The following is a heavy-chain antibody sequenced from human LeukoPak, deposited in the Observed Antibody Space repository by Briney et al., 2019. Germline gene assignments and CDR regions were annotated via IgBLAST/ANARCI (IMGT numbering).Heavy chain of an antibody. V-gene: IGHV4-39*01. J-gene: IGHJ3*02. CDR2: IYYSGST. CDR1: GGSISSSSYY. D-gene: IGHD3-22*01. Sequence: SETLSLTCTVSGGSISSSSYYWGWIRQPPGKGLEWIGSIYYSGSTYYNPSLKSRVTMSVDTSKNQFSLKLSSVTAADTAVYYCARRGYYDSSGRHAFDIWGQGTMVTVSS. CDR3: ARRGYYDSSGRHAFDI.